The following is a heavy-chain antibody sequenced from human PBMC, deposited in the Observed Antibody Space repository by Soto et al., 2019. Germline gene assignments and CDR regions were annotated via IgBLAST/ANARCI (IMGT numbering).Heavy chain of an antibody. CDR3: PKAPRSSYTGGWRYFEY. CDR2: ISDSGDST. V-gene: IGHV3-23*01. CDR1: GFTFSSFA. D-gene: IGHD6-19*01. J-gene: IGHJ4*02. Sequence: GGSLRLSCAASGFTFSSFAMSWVRQAPGKGLEWVSSISDSGDSTYYADSVKGRFTISRDNSKNTLYLQMNSLRAEDTAVYYCPKAPRSSYTGGWRYFEYCGQGTLVTVYS.